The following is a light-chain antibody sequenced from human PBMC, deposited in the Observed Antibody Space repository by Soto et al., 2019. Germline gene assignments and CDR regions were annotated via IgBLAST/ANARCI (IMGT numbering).Light chain of an antibody. V-gene: IGKV1-9*01. CDR3: QQLHSYPLT. Sequence: DLQLTQSPSFLSASVGDRVTITCRASQGISSYLAWYQQKPGKAPNLLIYAASTLQSGVPSRFSGSGSGTEFTLTISSLQPEDFATYYCQQLHSYPLTFGPGTKVDIK. J-gene: IGKJ3*01. CDR2: AAS. CDR1: QGISSY.